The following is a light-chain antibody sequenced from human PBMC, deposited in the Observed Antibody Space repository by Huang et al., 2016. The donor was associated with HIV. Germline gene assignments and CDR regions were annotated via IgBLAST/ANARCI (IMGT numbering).Light chain of an antibody. CDR1: QSLLHIDGKSY. Sequence: DIVMTQTPLSLSVTPGQPASISCKSSQSLLHIDGKSYLFWYLQKPGQSQQLLIYEVSTRCSGVPDRFSGSGSGTDFTLKISRVEAEDVGVYYCMQSIQLPPTFGPGTTVDIK. CDR2: EVS. V-gene: IGKV2D-29*02. CDR3: MQSIQLPPT. J-gene: IGKJ3*01.